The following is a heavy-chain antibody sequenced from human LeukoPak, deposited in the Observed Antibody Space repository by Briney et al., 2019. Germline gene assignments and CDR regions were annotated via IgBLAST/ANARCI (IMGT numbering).Heavy chain of an antibody. CDR3: ARDATEDV. J-gene: IGHJ6*02. CDR1: GFTFRSYT. V-gene: IGHV3-21*01. Sequence: PGGSLRLSCAASGFTFRSYTMTWVRQAPGKGLEWVSAISSSSSYIYYADSVKGRFTISRDNAKNSLYLQMNSLRGEDTAIYYCARDATEDVWGQGTTVTASS. D-gene: IGHD2-21*02. CDR2: ISSSSSYI.